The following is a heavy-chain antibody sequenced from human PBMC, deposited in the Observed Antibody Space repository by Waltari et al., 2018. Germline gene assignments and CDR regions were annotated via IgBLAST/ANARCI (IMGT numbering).Heavy chain of an antibody. J-gene: IGHJ4*02. CDR2: ISGSGGST. CDR3: AKDAGIFGTRMYYFDY. D-gene: IGHD3-3*01. CDR1: GFTFSSYA. Sequence: EVQLLESGGGLVQPGGSLRLSCAASGFTFSSYAMSWVRQAPGKGLEWVSAISGSGGSTYYADSVKGRFTISRDNSKNTLYLQMNSLRAEDTAVYYCAKDAGIFGTRMYYFDYWGQGTLVTVSS. V-gene: IGHV3-23*01.